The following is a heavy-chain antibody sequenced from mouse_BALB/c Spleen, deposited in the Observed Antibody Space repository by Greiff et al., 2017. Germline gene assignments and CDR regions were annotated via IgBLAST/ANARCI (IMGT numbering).Heavy chain of an antibody. Sequence: VQLVESGGGLVKPGGSLKLSCAASGFTFSSYAMSWVRQTPEKRLEWVASISSGGSTYYPDSVKGRFTISRDNARNILYLQMSSLRSEDTAMYYCAREVYYGYRYAMDYWGQGTSVTVSS. J-gene: IGHJ4*01. CDR1: GFTFSSYA. V-gene: IGHV5-6-5*01. CDR2: ISSGGST. D-gene: IGHD1-2*01. CDR3: AREVYYGYRYAMDY.